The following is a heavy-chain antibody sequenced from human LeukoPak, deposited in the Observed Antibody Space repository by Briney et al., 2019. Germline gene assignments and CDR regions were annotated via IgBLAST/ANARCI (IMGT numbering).Heavy chain of an antibody. CDR2: IYQSGSGSS. V-gene: IGHV4-39*01. J-gene: IGHJ4*02. CDR3: ASTLRFLPYRRFDY. D-gene: IGHD3-3*01. CDR1: GGSIISSNYY. Sequence: PSETLSLTCSVSGGSIISSNYYWGWIRQPRGKGLEWIGSIYQSGSGSSYYNPSLKSRVTIFGDTSKNQFFLRLSSVTAADTAVYYCASTLRFLPYRRFDYWGQGTLVTVPS.